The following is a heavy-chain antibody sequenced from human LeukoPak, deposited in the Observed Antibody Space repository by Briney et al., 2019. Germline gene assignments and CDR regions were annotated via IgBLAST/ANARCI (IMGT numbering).Heavy chain of an antibody. D-gene: IGHD6-19*01. Sequence: PGGSLRLSCAASGFTFSSYWMSWVRQAPGKGLEWVANIKQDGSEKYYVDSVKGRFTISRDNAKNSLYLQMNSLRAEDTAVYYCARGGRGIAVAFFDYWGQGTLVTVSS. J-gene: IGHJ4*02. CDR3: ARGGRGIAVAFFDY. V-gene: IGHV3-7*01. CDR2: IKQDGSEK. CDR1: GFTFSSYW.